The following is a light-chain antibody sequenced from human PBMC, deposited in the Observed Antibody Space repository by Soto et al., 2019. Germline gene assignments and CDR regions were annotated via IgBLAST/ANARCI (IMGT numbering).Light chain of an antibody. CDR3: QAWVSSTVV. V-gene: IGLV3-1*01. Sequence: SYELTQPPSVSVSPGQTARITCSGDKLGDKYASWYQQRPGQSPVLVIFEDTKRPSGIPERFSSSNSGNTATLTISGAQAMDEADYYCQAWVSSTVVFGTGTKVTVL. J-gene: IGLJ1*01. CDR2: EDT. CDR1: KLGDKY.